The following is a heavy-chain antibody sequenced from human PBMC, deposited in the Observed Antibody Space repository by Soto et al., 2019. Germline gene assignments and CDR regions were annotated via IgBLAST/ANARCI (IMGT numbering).Heavy chain of an antibody. CDR2: INPSGGST. J-gene: IGHJ5*02. Sequence: GASVKVSCKASGYTFTSYYMHWVRQAPGQGLEWMGIINPSGGSTSYAQKFQGRVTMTRDTSTSTVYMELNSLRAEDTAVYYCAKGGCSGGNCSPNWFDPWGQGTLVTVSS. D-gene: IGHD2-15*01. CDR1: GYTFTSYY. V-gene: IGHV1-46*01. CDR3: AKGGCSGGNCSPNWFDP.